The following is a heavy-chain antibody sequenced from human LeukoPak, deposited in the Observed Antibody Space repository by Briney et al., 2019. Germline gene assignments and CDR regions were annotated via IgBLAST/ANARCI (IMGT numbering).Heavy chain of an antibody. D-gene: IGHD2-2*01. CDR3: AKTAGRSNTWYQESDY. J-gene: IGHJ4*02. Sequence: GGSLRLSCAASGFTFGGSAVSWVGRAQGRGRHWASVISGGGDYTYYADSVKGRFTISRDNSKNTLYLQMNSLRAEDTAVYYCAKTAGRSNTWYQESDYWGQGTLVTVSS. CDR2: ISGGGDYT. CDR1: GFTFGGSA. V-gene: IGHV3-23*01.